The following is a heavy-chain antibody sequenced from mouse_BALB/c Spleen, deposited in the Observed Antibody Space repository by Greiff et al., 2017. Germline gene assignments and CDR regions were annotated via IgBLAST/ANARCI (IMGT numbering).Heavy chain of an antibody. D-gene: IGHD2-4*01. CDR2: INPSTGYT. Sequence: VHLVESGAELAKPGASVKMSCKASGYTFTSYWMHWVKQRPGQGLEWIGYINPSTGYTEYNQKFKDKATLTADKSSSTAYMQLSSLTPEDSAVYYCATTMITTGFDYWGQGTTLTVSS. V-gene: IGHV1-7*01. J-gene: IGHJ2*01. CDR1: GYTFTSYW. CDR3: ATTMITTGFDY.